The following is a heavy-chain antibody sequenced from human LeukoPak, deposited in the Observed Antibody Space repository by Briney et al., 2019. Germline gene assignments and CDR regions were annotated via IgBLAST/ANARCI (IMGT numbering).Heavy chain of an antibody. D-gene: IGHD3-3*01. CDR3: ARLRFLEWLFVDWFDP. CDR2: IYYSGST. J-gene: IGHJ5*02. Sequence: SQTLSLTCTVSGGSISSGDYYWSWIRQPPGKGLEWVVYIYYSGSTSYKPSLKSRVTISVYTSRNQISLQLSSVTPADTAVYYCARLRFLEWLFVDWFDPWGQGTLVTVSS. V-gene: IGHV4-30-4*08. CDR1: GGSISSGDYY.